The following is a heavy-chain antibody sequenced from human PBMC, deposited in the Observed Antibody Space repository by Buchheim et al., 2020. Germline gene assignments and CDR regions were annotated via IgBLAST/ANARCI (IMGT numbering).Heavy chain of an antibody. CDR3: ARAASGLDY. D-gene: IGHD6-13*01. CDR1: GFIISDHF. Sequence: DVQVMQSGGGLVQPGGSLRLSCAVSGFIISDHFMDWVRLAPGKGLEWVGRITNKANGYITEYAASVKGRFSISRDESQNSLYLQMNSLKTEDSAVYYCARAASGLDYWGQGA. J-gene: IGHJ4*02. V-gene: IGHV3-72*01. CDR2: ITNKANGYIT.